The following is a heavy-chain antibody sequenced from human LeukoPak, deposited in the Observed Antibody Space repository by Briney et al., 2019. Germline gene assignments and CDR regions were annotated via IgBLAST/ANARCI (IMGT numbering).Heavy chain of an antibody. J-gene: IGHJ4*02. CDR1: GFTFSTYA. CDR3: ARVLRGSIWAIDY. Sequence: GGSLRLSCAASGFTFSTYAIHWVRQAPGKGLDYVSGIACNGDTTYYANSVKGRLTISRDNSKNTLYLQMGSLRAEDMAVYYCARVLRGSIWAIDYWGQGTLVTVSS. CDR2: IACNGDTT. D-gene: IGHD6-13*01. V-gene: IGHV3-64*01.